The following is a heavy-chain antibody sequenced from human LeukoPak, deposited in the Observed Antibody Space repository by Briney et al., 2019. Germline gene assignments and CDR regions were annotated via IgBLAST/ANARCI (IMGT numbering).Heavy chain of an antibody. CDR2: ISWNSGSI. V-gene: IGHV3-9*01. Sequence: PGGSLRLSCAASGFTFDDYAMHWVRQAPGKGLEWVSGISWNSGSIGYADSVKGRFTISRDNAKNSLYLQMNSLRAEDTAVYYCARAPLALFDYWGQGTLVTVSS. CDR3: ARAPLALFDY. CDR1: GFTFDDYA. J-gene: IGHJ4*02.